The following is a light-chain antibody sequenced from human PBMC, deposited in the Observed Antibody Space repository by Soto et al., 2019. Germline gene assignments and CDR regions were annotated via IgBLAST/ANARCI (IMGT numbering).Light chain of an antibody. CDR1: RSISTH. J-gene: IGKJ1*01. Sequence: DIQMTQSAASLSASVGDRVTITCRASRSISTHLNWYQQKPGKAPKLLINVASTLQSGGPSRFSRSSSTHDFSLTTSSLQPDVSATYFLQQSQSPPPTFGQGTQVEI. CDR3: QQSQSPPPT. V-gene: IGKV1-39*01. CDR2: VAS.